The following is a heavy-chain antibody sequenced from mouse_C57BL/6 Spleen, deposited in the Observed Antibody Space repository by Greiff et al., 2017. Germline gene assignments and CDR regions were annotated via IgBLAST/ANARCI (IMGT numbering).Heavy chain of an antibody. J-gene: IGHJ1*03. V-gene: IGHV5-4*01. D-gene: IGHD1-1*01. Sequence: DVKLVESGGGLVKPGGSLKLSCAASGFTFSSYAMSWVRQTPEKRLEWVATISDGGSYTYYPDNVKGRFTISRDNAKNNLYLQMSHLKSEDTAMYYCAREAATVVVPWFDVWGTGTTVTVSS. CDR2: ISDGGSYT. CDR1: GFTFSSYA. CDR3: AREAATVVVPWFDV.